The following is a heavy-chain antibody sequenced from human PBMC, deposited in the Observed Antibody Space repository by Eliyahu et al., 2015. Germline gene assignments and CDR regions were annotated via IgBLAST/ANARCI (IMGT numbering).Heavy chain of an antibody. V-gene: IGHV4-34*01. CDR3: ARRVPAANNWFDP. CDR2: INHSGST. D-gene: IGHD2-2*01. J-gene: IGHJ5*02. CDR1: GGSFSGYY. Sequence: QVQLQQWGAGLLKPSXTLSLTCAVYGGSFSGYYWSWIRQPPGXGLEWIGEINHSGSTNYNPSLXSRVTISVDTSKNQFSLKLSSVTAADTAVYYCARRVPAANNWFDPWGQGTLVTVSS.